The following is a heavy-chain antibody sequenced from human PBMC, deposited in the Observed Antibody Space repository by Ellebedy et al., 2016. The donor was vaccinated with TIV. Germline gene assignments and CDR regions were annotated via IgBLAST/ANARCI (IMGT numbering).Heavy chain of an antibody. CDR3: ARDIMGANKYYFAY. CDR2: TWFDGSQR. D-gene: IGHD1-26*01. J-gene: IGHJ4*02. CDR1: GFIFSSHG. Sequence: GESLKISCAASGFIFSSHGMHWVRQAPGKGLEWVAGTWFDGSQRHYADFVKGRFTISRDNSKNTLYLQMNSLRAEDTAVYYCARDIMGANKYYFAYWGQGALVTVSS. V-gene: IGHV3-33*01.